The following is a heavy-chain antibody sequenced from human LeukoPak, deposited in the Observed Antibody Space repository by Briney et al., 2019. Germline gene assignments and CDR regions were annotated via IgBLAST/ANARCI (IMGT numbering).Heavy chain of an antibody. Sequence: GGSLRLSCAASGFTFRNSWMTWVRQAPGKGLEWVANIKYDGTERNYVDSVKGRFTISKDNAKDSLYLQTDSLRADDTAVYYCARDRTNDYGHNVGAFDIWGQGTMVTVSS. CDR3: ARDRTNDYGHNVGAFDI. D-gene: IGHD4-17*01. V-gene: IGHV3-7*01. CDR1: GFTFRNSW. J-gene: IGHJ3*02. CDR2: IKYDGTER.